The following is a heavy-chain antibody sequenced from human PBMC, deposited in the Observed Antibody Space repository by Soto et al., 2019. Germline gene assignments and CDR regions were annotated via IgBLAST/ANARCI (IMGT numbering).Heavy chain of an antibody. V-gene: IGHV4-59*01. CDR2: IYYSRST. CDR1: GVSISSYY. CDR3: AYATANYYYGMDV. Sequence: QVQLQESGPGLVKPSETLSLTCTVSGVSISSYYWSWIRQPPGKGLEWIGYIYYSRSTNYNPSLKRRVTISVDTSKNQFSLKMSSVTAADTAVYYCAYATANYYYGMDVWGQGTTVTVSS. J-gene: IGHJ6*02.